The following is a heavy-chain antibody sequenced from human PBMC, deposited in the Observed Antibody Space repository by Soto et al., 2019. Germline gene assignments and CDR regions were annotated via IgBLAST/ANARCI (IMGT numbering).Heavy chain of an antibody. CDR2: IIPIFGTA. Sequence: QVQLVQSGAEVKKPGSSVKVSCKASGGTFSSYAISWVRQAPGQGLEWMGGIIPIFGTANYAQKFQGRVTITADESTSTAYMELRGLRAEDTAVYYCASPGHSNSLGRLPGLYYYDGMDVWGQGTTVTVSS. CDR1: GGTFSSYA. D-gene: IGHD3-9*01. J-gene: IGHJ6*02. CDR3: ASPGHSNSLGRLPGLYYYDGMDV. V-gene: IGHV1-69*12.